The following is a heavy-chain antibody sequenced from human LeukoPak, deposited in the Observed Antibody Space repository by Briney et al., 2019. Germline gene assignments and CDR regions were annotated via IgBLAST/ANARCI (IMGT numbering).Heavy chain of an antibody. Sequence: GSLRLSCAASGFTFSNYEMNWVRQAPGKGLEWVSYISSSGTIYYADFVKGRFTISRDNAKKSLYLEMNSLRAEDTAVYYCARDQYGLGYGSLFDYWGQGTLVTVSS. V-gene: IGHV3-48*03. CDR1: GFTFSNYE. J-gene: IGHJ4*02. CDR2: ISSSGTI. D-gene: IGHD3-10*01. CDR3: ARDQYGLGYGSLFDY.